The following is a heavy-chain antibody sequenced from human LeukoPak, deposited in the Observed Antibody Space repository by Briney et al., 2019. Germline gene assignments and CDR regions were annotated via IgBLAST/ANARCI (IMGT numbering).Heavy chain of an antibody. D-gene: IGHD2-8*01. CDR3: ARERLNNWFDP. Sequence: GGSLRLSCAASGFTFSSYWMHWVRQAPGKGLVWVSRINSDGSSTSYADSVEGRFTISRDNAKNTLYLQMNSLRAEDTAVYYCARERLNNWFDPWGQGTLVTVSS. J-gene: IGHJ5*02. V-gene: IGHV3-74*01. CDR2: INSDGSST. CDR1: GFTFSSYW.